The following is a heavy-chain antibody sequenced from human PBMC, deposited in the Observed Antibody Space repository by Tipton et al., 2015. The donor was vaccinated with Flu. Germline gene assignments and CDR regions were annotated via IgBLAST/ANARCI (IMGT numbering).Heavy chain of an antibody. CDR1: GDSMRRDYF. D-gene: IGHD4-11*01. CDR3: ARRDYSNYVSEPKSWFDS. J-gene: IGHJ5*01. Sequence: LRLSCTVSGDSMRRDYFWGWIRQAPGKGLEWIGNIHYSGSPHYNPSLKSRVTISVDTSKNQFSLQLRSVTAADTAVYYCARRDYSNYVSEPKSWFDSWGQGTLVTVTS. CDR2: IHYSGSP. V-gene: IGHV4-38-2*02.